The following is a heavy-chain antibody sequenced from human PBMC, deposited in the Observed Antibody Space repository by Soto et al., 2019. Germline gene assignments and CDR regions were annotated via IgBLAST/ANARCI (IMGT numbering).Heavy chain of an antibody. J-gene: IGHJ1*01. CDR2: IRGDNGDT. CDR1: GYTFTNYG. V-gene: IGHV1-18*01. CDR3: VRGPSLGYFQY. Sequence: QVQLVQSGAEVKKPGASVKVSCKASGYTFTNYGTSWVRQAPGQGLEYMGWIRGDNGDTHYAQKVQGRVTMTTDTPTNTAYMALRSLRPDKTAVYYCVRGPSLGYFQYWCQGTLVTVSS. D-gene: IGHD6-6*01.